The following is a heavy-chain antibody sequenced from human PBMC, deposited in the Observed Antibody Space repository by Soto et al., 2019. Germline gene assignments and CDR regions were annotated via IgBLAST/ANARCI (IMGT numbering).Heavy chain of an antibody. CDR3: ARGLGYCSSTSCYIWFDY. CDR1: GFTFSTYA. Sequence: GGSLRLSCAASGFTFSTYAMSWVRQAPGKGLEWVSAISGSGGSTYYADPVKGRFTISRDNSKNTLYLQMNSLRAEGTAVHYCARGLGYCSSTSCYIWFDYWGQGTLVTVSS. D-gene: IGHD2-2*02. J-gene: IGHJ4*02. V-gene: IGHV3-23*01. CDR2: ISGSGGST.